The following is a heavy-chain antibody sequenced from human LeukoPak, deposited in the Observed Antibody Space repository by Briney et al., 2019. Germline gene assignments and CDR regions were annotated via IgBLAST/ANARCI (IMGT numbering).Heavy chain of an antibody. D-gene: IGHD1-26*01. CDR2: IVVGRGNR. CDR1: GFTFNSSA. CDR3: AADGRDLYSGSYSPFDY. V-gene: IGHV1-58*01. Sequence: SVTVSFKASGFTFNSSAVQWVRQARGQRGEGIGWIVVGRGNRNYAQKLQERVTITRDMSTSTAYMELSSLRSEDTAVYYCAADGRDLYSGSYSPFDYWGQGTLVTVSS. J-gene: IGHJ4*02.